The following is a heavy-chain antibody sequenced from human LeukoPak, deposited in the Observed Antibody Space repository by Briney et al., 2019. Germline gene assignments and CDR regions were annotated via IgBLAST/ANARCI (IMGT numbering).Heavy chain of an antibody. D-gene: IGHD3-16*01. CDR3: ATQRFWGTAYFDY. V-gene: IGHV4-59*08. Sequence: SETLSLTCTVSGGSISSYYWSWIRQPPGEGLEWIGYIYYSGSTNYNPSLKSRVTISVDTSKNQFSLKLSSVTAADTAVYYCATQRFWGTAYFDYWGQGTLVTVSS. J-gene: IGHJ4*02. CDR2: IYYSGST. CDR1: GGSISSYY.